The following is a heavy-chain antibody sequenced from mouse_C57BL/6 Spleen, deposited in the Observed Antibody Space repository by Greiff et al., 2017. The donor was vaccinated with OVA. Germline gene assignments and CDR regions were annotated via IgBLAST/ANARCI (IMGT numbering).Heavy chain of an antibody. Sequence: QVQLQQPGAELVKPGASVKMSCKASGYTFTSYWITWVKQRPGQGLEWIGDIYPGSGSTNYNEKFKSKATLTVDTSSSTAYMQLSSPTSEDSAVYYCARKGFTTVEAYWGQGTLVTVSA. CDR3: ARKGFTTVEAY. D-gene: IGHD1-1*01. CDR1: GYTFTSYW. V-gene: IGHV1-55*01. CDR2: IYPGSGST. J-gene: IGHJ3*01.